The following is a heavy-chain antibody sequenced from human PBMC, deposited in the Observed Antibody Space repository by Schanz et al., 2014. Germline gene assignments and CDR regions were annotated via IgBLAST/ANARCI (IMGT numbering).Heavy chain of an antibody. J-gene: IGHJ4*02. D-gene: IGHD6-19*01. CDR3: AIIGVMVAVAGTRADY. V-gene: IGHV3-21*01. CDR1: GFAFSVYG. Sequence: VQMVESGGGVVQPGRSLRLSCAASGFAFSVYGMHWVRQAPGKGPEWVSSISSSSSYIYYADSVKGRFSISRDNAKNSLFLQMNRLRAEDTALYYCAIIGVMVAVAGTRADYWGQGTLVTVSS. CDR2: ISSSSSYI.